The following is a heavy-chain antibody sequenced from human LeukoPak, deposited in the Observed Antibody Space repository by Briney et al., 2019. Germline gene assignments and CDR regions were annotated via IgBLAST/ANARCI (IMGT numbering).Heavy chain of an antibody. V-gene: IGHV4-39*07. J-gene: IGHJ4*02. CDR2: INHSGST. CDR3: ARGYSRRGYYYDSSGYSIYFDY. CDR1: GGSISSGGYY. D-gene: IGHD3-22*01. Sequence: SETLSLTCTASGGSISSGGYYWSWIRQPPGKGLEWIGEINHSGSTNYNPSLKSRVTISVDTSKNQFSLKLSSVTAADTAVYYCARGYSRRGYYYDSSGYSIYFDYWGQGTLVTVSS.